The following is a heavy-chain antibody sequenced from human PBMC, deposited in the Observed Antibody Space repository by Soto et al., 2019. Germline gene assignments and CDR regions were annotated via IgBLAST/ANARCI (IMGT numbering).Heavy chain of an antibody. V-gene: IGHV3-21*06. J-gene: IGHJ3*01. CDR1: GFTFRSYS. CDR2: ISSTSSVI. Sequence: EVQLVESGGGLVKPGGSLRLSCVDSGFTFRSYSMNWVRQAPGKGLEWVASISSTSSVIWYADSLKGRFTISRDNAKNSLFLQMGSLRADDTAVYYCLRGGGGYTRADVLDAWGHGTMVTVSS. D-gene: IGHD2-2*02. CDR3: LRGGGGYTRADVLDA.